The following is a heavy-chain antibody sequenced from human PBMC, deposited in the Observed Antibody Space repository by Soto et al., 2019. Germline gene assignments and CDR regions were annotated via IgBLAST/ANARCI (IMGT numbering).Heavy chain of an antibody. J-gene: IGHJ5*02. CDR1: GGSFSGYY. D-gene: IGHD6-19*01. Sequence: QVQLQQWGAGLLKPSETLSLTCAVYGGSFSGYYWSWIRQPPGKGLEWIGEINHSGSTNYNPSLKSRVTISVDTSKNQFSLKLSSVTAADTAVYYCASVKALAVAATNWFDPWGQGTLVTVSS. CDR2: INHSGST. V-gene: IGHV4-34*01. CDR3: ASVKALAVAATNWFDP.